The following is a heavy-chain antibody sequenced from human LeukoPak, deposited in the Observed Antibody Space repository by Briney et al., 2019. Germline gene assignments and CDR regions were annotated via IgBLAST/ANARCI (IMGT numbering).Heavy chain of an antibody. J-gene: IGHJ6*03. CDR2: IIPIFGTA. CDR3: ARGGYSSGWYSRYYYYYYMDV. CDR1: GGTFSSYA. D-gene: IGHD6-19*01. V-gene: IGHV1-69*05. Sequence: GASVKVSCKASGGTFSSYAISWVRQAPGQGLEWMGGIIPIFGTANYAQKFQGRVTVTTDESTSTAYMELSSLRSEDTAVYYCARGGYSSGWYSRYYYYYYMDVWGKGTTVTVSS.